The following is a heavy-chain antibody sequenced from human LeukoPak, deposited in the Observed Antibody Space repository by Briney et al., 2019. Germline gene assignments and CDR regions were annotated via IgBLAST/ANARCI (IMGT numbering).Heavy chain of an antibody. CDR1: GYTFTSYG. CDR2: ISAYNGNT. D-gene: IGHD1-26*01. Sequence: ASVKVSCKASGYTFTSYGISWVRQAPGQGLEWMGWISAYNGNTNYAQKLQGRVTMTTDTSTSTAYMELRSLRSDNTAVYYCARDPHIVGALGYCYYYYMDVWGKGTTVTVSS. J-gene: IGHJ6*03. V-gene: IGHV1-18*01. CDR3: ARDPHIVGALGYCYYYYMDV.